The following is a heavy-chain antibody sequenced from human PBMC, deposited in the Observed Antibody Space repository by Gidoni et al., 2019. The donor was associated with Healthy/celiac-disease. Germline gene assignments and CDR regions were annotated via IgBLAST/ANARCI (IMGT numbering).Heavy chain of an antibody. CDR1: GYSFTSYW. Sequence: EVQLVQSGAAVKKPGESLKISCKGSGYSFTSYWIGWVRQMPGKGLEWMGIIDPGEAGTRYNPSLQDQVTISADQSISTAYLQWSSLKASDTAMFYCARTYGVGKVYYFDYWGQGTLVTVSS. J-gene: IGHJ4*02. D-gene: IGHD3-16*01. CDR3: ARTYGVGKVYYFDY. CDR2: IDPGEAGT. V-gene: IGHV5-51*01.